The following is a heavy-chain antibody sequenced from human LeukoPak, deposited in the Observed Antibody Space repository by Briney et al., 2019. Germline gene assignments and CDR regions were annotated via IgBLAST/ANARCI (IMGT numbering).Heavy chain of an antibody. CDR2: ISGSGGST. V-gene: IGHV3-23*01. CDR3: ARGIYDFWSGYNY. Sequence: GGSLRRSCAASGFTFSSYAMSWVRQAPGKGLEWVSAISGSGGSTYYADSVKGRFTISRDNSKNTLYLQMNSLRAEDTAVYYCARGIYDFWSGYNYWGQGTLVTVSS. D-gene: IGHD3-3*01. CDR1: GFTFSSYA. J-gene: IGHJ4*02.